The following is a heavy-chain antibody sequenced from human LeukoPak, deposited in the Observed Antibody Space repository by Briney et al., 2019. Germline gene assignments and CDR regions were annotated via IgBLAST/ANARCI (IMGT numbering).Heavy chain of an antibody. CDR2: ISSSGSYI. V-gene: IGHV3-21*01. J-gene: IGHJ4*02. D-gene: IGHD6-19*01. CDR3: ARDPNRQWLVTDDY. Sequence: PGGSLRLSCAASGFTFSSYSMNWVRPAPGKGLEWVSSISSSGSYIYYGDSVKGRFTISRDNAKNSLYLQMNSLRAEDTAVYYCARDPNRQWLVTDDYWGQGTLVTVSS. CDR1: GFTFSSYS.